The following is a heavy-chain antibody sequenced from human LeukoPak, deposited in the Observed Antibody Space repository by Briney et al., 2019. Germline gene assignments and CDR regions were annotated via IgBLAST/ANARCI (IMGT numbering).Heavy chain of an antibody. CDR3: AKPSSSWYIYFDY. Sequence: GGSLRLSCAASGFTFSSYAMSWVRQAPGKGLEWVSSISGSGGNTYYADSVKGRFTISRDNSKNTLYLQMNSLRAEDTAVYYCAKPSSSWYIYFDYWGQGTLVTVSS. CDR1: GFTFSSYA. J-gene: IGHJ4*02. D-gene: IGHD6-13*01. V-gene: IGHV3-23*01. CDR2: ISGSGGNT.